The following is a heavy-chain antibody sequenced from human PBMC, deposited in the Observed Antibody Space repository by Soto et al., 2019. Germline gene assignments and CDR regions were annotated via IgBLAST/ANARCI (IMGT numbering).Heavy chain of an antibody. CDR2: INHDGNT. CDR3: ARHHVRGRTIAGAAEF. CDR1: GGSLSGYY. Sequence: QVQLQQWGARLLKPSETLSLTCAVYGGSLSGYYWSWIRQPPGKALEWIGEINHDGNTNYNPSYTSRVAISVDTSKNQLFLSLTSVTAADTAMYFCARHHVRGRTIAGAAEFWGQGTLVTVSS. V-gene: IGHV4-34*01. D-gene: IGHD1-26*01. J-gene: IGHJ4*02.